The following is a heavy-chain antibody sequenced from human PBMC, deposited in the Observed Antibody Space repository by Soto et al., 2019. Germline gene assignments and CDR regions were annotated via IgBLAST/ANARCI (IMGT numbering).Heavy chain of an antibody. CDR1: GGTFSSYA. J-gene: IGHJ3*02. CDR3: ASPNDYGSGMGAFDI. V-gene: IGHV1-69*12. D-gene: IGHD3-10*01. Sequence: QVQLVQSGAEVKKPGSSVKVSCKASGGTFSSYAISWVRQAPGQGLEWMGGIIPIFGTANYAQKFQGRVTITADESMXTAYMELSSLRSEDTAVYYCASPNDYGSGMGAFDIWGQGTMVTVSS. CDR2: IIPIFGTA.